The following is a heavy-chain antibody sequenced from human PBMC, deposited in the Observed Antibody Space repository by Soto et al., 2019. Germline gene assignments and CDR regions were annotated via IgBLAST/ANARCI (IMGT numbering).Heavy chain of an antibody. D-gene: IGHD2-15*01. CDR2: IYYSGST. CDR3: ARVNDCSGGSCYYYYGMDV. CDR1: GGSISSYY. J-gene: IGHJ6*02. V-gene: IGHV4-59*01. Sequence: QVQLQESGPGLVKPSETLSLTCTVSGGSISSYYWSWIRQPPGKGLEWIGYIYYSGSTNYNPSLNSRVTISVDTSKNQFSLKLSSVTAADTAVYYCARVNDCSGGSCYYYYGMDVWGQGTTVTVSS.